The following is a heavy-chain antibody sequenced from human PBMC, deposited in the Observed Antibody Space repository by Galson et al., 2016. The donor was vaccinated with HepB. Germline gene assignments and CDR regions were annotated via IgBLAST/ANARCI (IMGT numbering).Heavy chain of an antibody. CDR3: AVAWGGVATWDYFEY. V-gene: IGHV3-33*01. Sequence: SLRLSCAASGFTFRNHGMHWVRQAPGKGLEWVAGIWYDGSNKYYPDSVQGRFTISRDNSKDTLYLQMNSLRAEDTAAYYCAVAWGGVATWDYFEYWGQGTLVTVSS. CDR1: GFTFRNHG. CDR2: IWYDGSNK. J-gene: IGHJ4*02. D-gene: IGHD3-3*01.